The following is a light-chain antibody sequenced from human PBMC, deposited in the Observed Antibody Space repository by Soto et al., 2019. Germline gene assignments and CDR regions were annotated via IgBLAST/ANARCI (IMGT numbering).Light chain of an antibody. V-gene: IGKV3-15*01. CDR1: QSIGTN. CDR3: QQYSKWPRT. Sequence: DIVLTQSPPTLSVSPGEGVTLSSRASQSIGTNLAWYQHQPGQAPRVLINSASTRAPGIPARFSGSGAGTEFSLTISSLQSEDFAIYYCQQYSKWPRTFGQGTRVDI. J-gene: IGKJ1*01. CDR2: SAS.